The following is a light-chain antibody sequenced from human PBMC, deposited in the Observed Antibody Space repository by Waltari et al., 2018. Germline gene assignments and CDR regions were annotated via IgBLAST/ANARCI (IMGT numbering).Light chain of an antibody. J-gene: IGKJ1*01. Sequence: DIQMTQSPSSLSASVGDRVTITCRASQGINNHLAWNQQKPGKVPTLLIYSASTLQPGVPSRFSGSGSGTDFTLTISSLHPEDVATYYCQKYNSAPRTFGPGTKVEIK. V-gene: IGKV1-27*01. CDR1: QGINNH. CDR2: SAS. CDR3: QKYNSAPRT.